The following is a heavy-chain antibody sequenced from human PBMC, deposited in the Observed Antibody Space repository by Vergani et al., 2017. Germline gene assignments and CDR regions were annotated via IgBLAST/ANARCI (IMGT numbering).Heavy chain of an antibody. CDR2: IRDKTYNYAT. J-gene: IGHJ1*01. Sequence: EVQLVESGGGLVPPGGSLTLSCAASGFTFSGSAMHWVRQTSGKGLEWIGRIRDKTYNYATAYAVSVKGRFIISRDDSKKTAYLQMNSLRAEDTAVYYCAKSDCSSTSCYRTAEYFQHWGQGTLVTVSS. D-gene: IGHD2-2*02. CDR3: AKSDCSSTSCYRTAEYFQH. V-gene: IGHV3-73*02. CDR1: GFTFSGSA.